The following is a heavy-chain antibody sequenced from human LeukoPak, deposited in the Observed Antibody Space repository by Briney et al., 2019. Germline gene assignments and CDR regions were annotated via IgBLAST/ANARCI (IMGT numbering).Heavy chain of an antibody. J-gene: IGHJ4*02. Sequence: GGSLRLSCAASGFTFSSYGMHWVRQAPGKGLEWVAVIWYDGSNKYYADSVKGRFTISRDNSKNTLYLQMNSLRAEDTAVYYCARDPSDDILPGYSDYWGQGTLVSVSS. CDR1: GFTFSSYG. D-gene: IGHD3-9*01. CDR3: ARDPSDDILPGYSDY. CDR2: IWYDGSNK. V-gene: IGHV3-33*01.